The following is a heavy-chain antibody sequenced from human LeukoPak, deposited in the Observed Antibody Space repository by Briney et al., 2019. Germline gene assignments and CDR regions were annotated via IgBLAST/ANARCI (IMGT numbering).Heavy chain of an antibody. V-gene: IGHV3-74*01. Sequence: GGSLRLSCAASGFTFSSYWMHWVRQAPGKGLVWVSRINSDGSSTNYADAVKGRFTISRDNAENTLYLQMYSLRPEDTAVYYCARDRIYDSNKQGWFDPWGQGILVTVSS. CDR3: ARDRIYDSNKQGWFDP. D-gene: IGHD3-22*01. CDR1: GFTFSSYW. J-gene: IGHJ5*02. CDR2: INSDGSST.